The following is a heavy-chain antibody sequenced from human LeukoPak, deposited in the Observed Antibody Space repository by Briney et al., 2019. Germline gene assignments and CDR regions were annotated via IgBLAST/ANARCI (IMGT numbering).Heavy chain of an antibody. D-gene: IGHD6-13*01. J-gene: IGHJ4*02. V-gene: IGHV3-74*01. CDR1: GFTFSSYW. Sequence: GGSLRLSCAASGFTFSSYWMHWVRQAPGRGLVWVSRINIDGSSPSYADSVKGRFTISRDNAKNTLYLQMNSLRAEDTAVYYCARGRAAGGTWSDYWGQGTLVTVSS. CDR3: ARGRAAGGTWSDY. CDR2: INIDGSSP.